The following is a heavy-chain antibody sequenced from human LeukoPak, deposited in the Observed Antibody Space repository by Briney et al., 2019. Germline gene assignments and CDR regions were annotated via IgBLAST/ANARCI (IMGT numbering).Heavy chain of an antibody. CDR1: GFTFSSYS. D-gene: IGHD2-21*02. V-gene: IGHV3-48*02. CDR3: ATGDCGGDCYSSYFDY. J-gene: IGHJ4*02. CDR2: ISSSSSTI. Sequence: GGSLRLSCVASGFTFSSYSMNWVRQAPGKGLEWVSYISSSSSTIYYADSVKGRFTISRDSSKSVLYLQMNSLRDEDTAVYYCATGDCGGDCYSSYFDYWGQGTLVTVSS.